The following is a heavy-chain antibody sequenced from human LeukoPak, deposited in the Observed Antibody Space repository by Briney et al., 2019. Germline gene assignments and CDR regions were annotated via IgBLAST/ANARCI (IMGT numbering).Heavy chain of an antibody. V-gene: IGHV3-7*04. D-gene: IGHD3-3*01. CDR3: ARGIDEWLYLNY. Sequence: GGSLRLSCAASGFPFAPFWMPWVRQAPGKGPEFVATMNRDGGEVAYGNSVRGRFTISRDNAKNSLCLQMYSLRAEDTAVYYCARGIDEWLYLNYWGQGARVTVAS. J-gene: IGHJ4*02. CDR2: MNRDGGEV. CDR1: GFPFAPFW.